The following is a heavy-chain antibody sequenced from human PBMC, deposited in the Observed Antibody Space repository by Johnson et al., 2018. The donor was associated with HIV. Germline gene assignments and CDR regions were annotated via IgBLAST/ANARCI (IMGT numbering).Heavy chain of an antibody. CDR1: GFTFSSYA. CDR2: ISGSGNRT. J-gene: IGHJ3*02. D-gene: IGHD6-19*01. CDR3: AKERGYSRGWYIRSGDDAFDI. Sequence: VQLVESGGGLVQPGGSLRLSCAASGFTFSSYAMSWVRQAPGKGLEWVSGISGSGNRTYYADSVKGHFTISRHNSRNTVHLQMNSLRVEDTAVYYCAKERGYSRGWYIRSGDDAFDIWGQGTMVTVSS. V-gene: IGHV3-23*04.